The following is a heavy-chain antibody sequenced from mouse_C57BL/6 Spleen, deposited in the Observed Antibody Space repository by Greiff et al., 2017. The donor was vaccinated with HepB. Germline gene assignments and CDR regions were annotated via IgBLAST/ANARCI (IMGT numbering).Heavy chain of an antibody. J-gene: IGHJ2*01. CDR2: IYPGDGDT. D-gene: IGHD2-3*01. CDR1: GYAFSSYW. Sequence: VKLVESGAELVKPGASVKISCKASGYAFSSYWMNWVKQRPGKGLEWIGQIYPGDGDTNYNRKFKGKATLTADKSSSTAYMQLSSLTSEDSAVYFCARRGVYDGYEYWGQSTTLTVAS. CDR3: ARRGVYDGYEY. V-gene: IGHV1-80*01.